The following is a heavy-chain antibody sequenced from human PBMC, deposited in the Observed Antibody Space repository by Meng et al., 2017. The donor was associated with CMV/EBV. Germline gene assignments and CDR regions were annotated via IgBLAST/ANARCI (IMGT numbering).Heavy chain of an antibody. CDR3: ARGEIAVAAAIDY. CDR1: GFTFSSYA. D-gene: IGHD6-19*01. V-gene: IGHV3-30*04. J-gene: IGHJ4*02. CDR2: ISYDGSNK. Sequence: GGSLRLSCAASGFTFSSYAMHWVRQAPGKGLEWVAVISYDGSNKYYADSVKGRFTISRDNSKNTLYLQMNSLRAEDTAVYYCARGEIAVAAAIDYWGQGTLVPSPQ.